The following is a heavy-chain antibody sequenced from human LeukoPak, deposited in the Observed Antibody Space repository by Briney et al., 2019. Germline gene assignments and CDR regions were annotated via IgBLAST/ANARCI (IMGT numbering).Heavy chain of an antibody. J-gene: IGHJ4*02. V-gene: IGHV4-39*07. D-gene: IGHD6-13*01. CDR3: ASGMAAAGLGY. Sequence: SETLSLTCTVSGGSTSSTIYYWGWIRQPPGKGLEWIGSINYSGSTYYNPSLKSRVTISVDKSKNQFSLNLTSVTAADTAVYYCASGMAAAGLGYWGQGTLVTVSS. CDR1: GGSTSSTIYY. CDR2: INYSGST.